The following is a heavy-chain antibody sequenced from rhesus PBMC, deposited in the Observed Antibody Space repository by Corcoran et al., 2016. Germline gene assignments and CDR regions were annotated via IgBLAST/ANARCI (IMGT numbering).Heavy chain of an antibody. CDR3: ASSRYCTGSGCLDY. J-gene: IGHJ4*01. D-gene: IGHD2-21*01. Sequence: QLQLQESGPGLVKPSDTLSVTCAVPGCSIRSSYWSWIRTAPGKGMAWIGYIYGSGSSTNYNHSLKSRVTLSVETSKNQLSLKLSSVTTADTAVYYCASSRYCTGSGCLDYWGQGVLFTVSS. V-gene: IGHV4-169*01. CDR1: GCSIRSSY. CDR2: IYGSGSST.